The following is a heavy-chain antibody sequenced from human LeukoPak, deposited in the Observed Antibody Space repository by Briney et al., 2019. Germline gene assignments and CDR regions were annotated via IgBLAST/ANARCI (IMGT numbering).Heavy chain of an antibody. CDR2: INHSGST. CDR3: SLFSNWFDP. J-gene: IGHJ5*02. Sequence: SETLSLTCAVYGGSFSDYYWSWIRQPPGKGLEWIGEINHSGSTNYNPSLKSRVTISVDTSKNQFSLKLSSVTAADTAVYYCSLFSNWFDPWGQGTLVTVSS. CDR1: GGSFSDYY. D-gene: IGHD2-21*01. V-gene: IGHV4-34*03.